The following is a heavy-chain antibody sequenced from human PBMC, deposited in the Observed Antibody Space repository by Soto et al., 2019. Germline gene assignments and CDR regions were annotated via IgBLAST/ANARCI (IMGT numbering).Heavy chain of an antibody. CDR2: ISYDGSNK. V-gene: IGHV3-30*18. CDR3: AKDRQVYYYGSGSYYATYFDY. D-gene: IGHD3-10*01. Sequence: PGGSLRLSCAASGFTFSSYGMHWVRQAPGKGLEWVAVISYDGSNKYYADSVKGRFTISRDNSKNTLYLQMNSLRAEDTAVYYCAKDRQVYYYGSGSYYATYFDYWGQGT. CDR1: GFTFSSYG. J-gene: IGHJ4*02.